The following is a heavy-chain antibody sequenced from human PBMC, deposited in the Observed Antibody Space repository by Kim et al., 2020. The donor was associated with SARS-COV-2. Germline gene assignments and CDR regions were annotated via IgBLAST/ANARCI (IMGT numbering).Heavy chain of an antibody. Sequence: AGSLNSRVTISRDNARNTLYLQMNSLRTEDAAVYYCARRGDYGAYDHIDWWGQGTLVTVSS. J-gene: IGHJ4*02. V-gene: IGHV3-74*01. D-gene: IGHD4-17*01. CDR3: ARRGDYGAYDHIDW.